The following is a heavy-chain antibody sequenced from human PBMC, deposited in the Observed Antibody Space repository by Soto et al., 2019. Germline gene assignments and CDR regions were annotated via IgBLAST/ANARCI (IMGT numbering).Heavy chain of an antibody. D-gene: IGHD1-7*01. CDR1: GYTFTSYG. J-gene: IGHJ6*03. V-gene: IGHV1-18*01. CDR3: AAFQAGTTYYYYYYMDV. CDR2: ISAYNGNT. Sequence: QVQLVQSGAEVQKPGASVKVSCKASGYTFTSYGISWVRQAPGQGLEWMGWISAYNGNTNYAQKLQGRVTMTTDTSTSTAYMELRSLRSDDTAVYYWAAFQAGTTYYYYYYMDVWGKGTTVTVSS.